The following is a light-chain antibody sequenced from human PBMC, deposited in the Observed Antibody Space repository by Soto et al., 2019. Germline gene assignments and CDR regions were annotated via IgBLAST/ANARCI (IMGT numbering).Light chain of an antibody. V-gene: IGKV3D-15*01. Sequence: EIVLTQSHATLSVSPGERASFFCRASQSVGNYLAWYQRKAGEATRLLIYHVSTRATGIPARFSGSGSGTEFTLTISLLQSEDFAVYYCQQHNQWPTTFGQGTRLEIK. CDR2: HVS. CDR1: QSVGNY. J-gene: IGKJ5*01. CDR3: QQHNQWPTT.